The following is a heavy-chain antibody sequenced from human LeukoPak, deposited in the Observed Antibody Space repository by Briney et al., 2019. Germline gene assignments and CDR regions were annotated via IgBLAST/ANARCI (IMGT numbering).Heavy chain of an antibody. V-gene: IGHV7-4-1*01. CDR3: ASFGAHSFDY. CDR1: GYTFTSYA. CDR2: INTGTGKP. J-gene: IGHJ4*02. Sequence: AAVKVSCTTSGYTFTSYAMNWVRQAPGQGLEFLGWINTGTGKPTSAKGFTGRFVFSLATSSSTASLQIRTLKPEDPAAHYCASFGAHSFDYWGQGTLVTVSS. D-gene: IGHD3-10*01.